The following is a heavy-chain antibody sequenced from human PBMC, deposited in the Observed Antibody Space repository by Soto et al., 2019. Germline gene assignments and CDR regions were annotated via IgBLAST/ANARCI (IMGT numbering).Heavy chain of an antibody. V-gene: IGHV1-69*13. CDR1: GGTFRSYA. D-gene: IGHD3-22*01. CDR3: ARERGWGFVSSGPSGGDWFDP. CDR2: IIPIFGTA. Sequence: ASLRAACKAAGGTFRSYAMRGVRQAPRQGLEWMGGIIPIFGTANYAQKFQGRVTITADESTSTAYMELSSLRSEDTAVYYCARERGWGFVSSGPSGGDWFDPWGQGTLVTVSS. J-gene: IGHJ5*02.